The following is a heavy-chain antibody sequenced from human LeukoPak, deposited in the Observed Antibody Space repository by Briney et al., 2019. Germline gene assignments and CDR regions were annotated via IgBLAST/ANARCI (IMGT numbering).Heavy chain of an antibody. J-gene: IGHJ4*02. CDR2: ISYDGSDK. CDR1: GFTFSNYA. D-gene: IGHD4-17*01. V-gene: IGHV3-30-3*01. Sequence: TGGSLRLSCAASGFTFSNYAMHWVRQAPGKGLEWVAVISYDGSDKYYADSVKGRFTISKDNAKNSLYLQMNSLRAEDTAVYYCARAGGSTVSHSDYWGQGTLVTVSS. CDR3: ARAGGSTVSHSDY.